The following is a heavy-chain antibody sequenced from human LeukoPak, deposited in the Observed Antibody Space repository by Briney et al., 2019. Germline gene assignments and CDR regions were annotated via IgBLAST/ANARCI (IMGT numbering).Heavy chain of an antibody. J-gene: IGHJ4*02. CDR1: GFTFSSYS. D-gene: IGHD3-10*01. CDR2: ISSSSSYI. CDR3: ARVTHHMVRGVIDY. Sequence: GGSLRPSCAASGFTFSSYSMNWVRQAPGKGLEWVSSISSSSSYIYYADSVKGRFTISRENAKNSLYLQMNSLRAEDTAVYYCARVTHHMVRGVIDYWGQGTLVTVSS. V-gene: IGHV3-21*01.